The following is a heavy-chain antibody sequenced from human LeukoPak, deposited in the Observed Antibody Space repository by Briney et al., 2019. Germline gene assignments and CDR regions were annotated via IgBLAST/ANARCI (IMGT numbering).Heavy chain of an antibody. CDR2: IWYDGSNK. J-gene: IGHJ4*02. D-gene: IGHD3-16*02. V-gene: IGHV3-33*01. Sequence: GGSLRLSCAASGFTFSSYGMHWVRQAPGKGLEWVAVIWYDGSNKYYADSVKGRFTISRDNARNSLYLQMNSLRAEDTAVYYCARDQNRFFYHFDYWGQGTLVTVSS. CDR3: ARDQNRFFYHFDY. CDR1: GFTFSSYG.